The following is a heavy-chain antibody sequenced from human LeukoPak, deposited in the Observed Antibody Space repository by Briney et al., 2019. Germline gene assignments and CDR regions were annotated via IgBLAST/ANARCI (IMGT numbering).Heavy chain of an antibody. J-gene: IGHJ1*01. Sequence: GGSLRLSCAASGFTFSSYEMSWVRQAPGKGLEWVSDISGSGGSTYYADSVKGRFTISRDNSKNTLYLKMNSLRAEDTAVYYFSKYSGALSAAGSPYFHHWGQGTLVTVSS. D-gene: IGHD6-13*01. CDR1: GFTFSSYE. CDR2: ISGSGGST. V-gene: IGHV3-23*01. CDR3: SKYSGALSAAGSPYFHH.